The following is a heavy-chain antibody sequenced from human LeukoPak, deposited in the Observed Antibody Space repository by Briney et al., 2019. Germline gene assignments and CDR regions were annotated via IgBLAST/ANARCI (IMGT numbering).Heavy chain of an antibody. D-gene: IGHD4-11*01. CDR1: GFFFSTYA. J-gene: IGHJ4*02. CDR3: ARGDSNYGGGLDY. V-gene: IGHV3-21*01. CDR2: ISSSSSYI. Sequence: PGGSLRLSCAASGFFFSTYAMHWVRQAPGKGLEWVSSISSSSSYIYYADSVKGRFTISRDNTKNSMYLQMNSLRAEDSAVYYCARGDSNYGGGLDYWGQGALVTVSS.